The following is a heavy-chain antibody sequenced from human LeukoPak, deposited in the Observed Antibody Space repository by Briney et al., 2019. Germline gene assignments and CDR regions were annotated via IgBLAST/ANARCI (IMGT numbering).Heavy chain of an antibody. V-gene: IGHV3-30-3*01. CDR2: ISYDGSNK. J-gene: IGHJ4*02. CDR3: AREEWYYFDY. CDR1: GFTFNTYA. D-gene: IGHD3-3*01. Sequence: GGSLRLSCAASGFTFNTYAIHWVRQAPGMGLQWVAVISYDGSNKYYVDSVKGRFTIARDNSKNTVYLQMNSLRAEDMAVYYCAREEWYYFDYWGQGTLVTASS.